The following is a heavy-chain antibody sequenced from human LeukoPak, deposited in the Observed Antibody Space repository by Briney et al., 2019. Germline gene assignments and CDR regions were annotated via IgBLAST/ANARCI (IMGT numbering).Heavy chain of an antibody. V-gene: IGHV3-48*03. D-gene: IGHD4-17*01. CDR1: GFTFSSYE. CDR3: AKDLYGDYMIDY. Sequence: GGSLRLSCAASGFTFSSYEMNWVRQAPGKGLEWVSYISSSGSTIYYADSVKGRFTISRDNSKNTLYLQMNSLRAEDTAVYYCAKDLYGDYMIDYWGQGTLVTVSS. CDR2: ISSSGSTI. J-gene: IGHJ4*02.